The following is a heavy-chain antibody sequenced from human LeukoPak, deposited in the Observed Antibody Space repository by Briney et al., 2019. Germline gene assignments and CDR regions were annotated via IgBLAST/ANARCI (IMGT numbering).Heavy chain of an antibody. CDR2: INGDGGTT. CDR1: GFTFSSYW. J-gene: IGHJ4*02. CDR3: ARSNNYGFDY. Sequence: GGSLRLYCAASGFTFSSYWMHWVRQAPGKGLVWVSHINGDGGTTTYADSVKGRFTISRDNAKSTLYLQMNSLRAEDTAVFYCARSNNYGFDYWGQGTLVTVSS. V-gene: IGHV3-74*03. D-gene: IGHD5-24*01.